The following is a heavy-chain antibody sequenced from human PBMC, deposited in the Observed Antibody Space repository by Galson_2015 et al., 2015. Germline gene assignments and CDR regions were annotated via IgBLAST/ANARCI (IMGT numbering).Heavy chain of an antibody. CDR3: ATGRTIYNFDY. V-gene: IGHV3-23*01. D-gene: IGHD1-7*01. J-gene: IGHJ4*02. CDR1: GFIFSSSA. Sequence: SLRLSCAASGFIFSSSAMSWVRQAPGKGLEWVSAITGSGHSTYYADSVRGRFTVSRDNSKNTLYLQLNSLRAEDTAVYYCATGRTIYNFDYWGQGTTVIVFS. CDR2: ITGSGHST.